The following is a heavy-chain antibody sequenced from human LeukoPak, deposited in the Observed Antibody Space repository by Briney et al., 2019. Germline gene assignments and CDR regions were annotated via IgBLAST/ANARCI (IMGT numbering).Heavy chain of an antibody. V-gene: IGHV4-31*03. CDR2: IYYSGST. D-gene: IGHD3-10*01. J-gene: IGHJ5*02. CDR1: GGSISSGGYS. CDR3: ARGELRTHNWFDP. Sequence: PSETLSLTCTVSGGSISSGGYSWSWIRQHPGKGLEWIGYIYYSGSTYYNPSLKSRVTISVDASKNQFSLKLSSVTAADTAVYYCARGELRTHNWFDPWGQGTLVTVSS.